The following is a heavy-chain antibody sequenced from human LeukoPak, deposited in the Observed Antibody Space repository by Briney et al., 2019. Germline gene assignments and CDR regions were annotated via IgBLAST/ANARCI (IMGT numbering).Heavy chain of an antibody. CDR2: ISAYNGNT. Sequence: GASVKVSCKASGYTFTSYGIIWVRQAPGEGLEWMGWISAYNGNTNYAQKLQGRVTMTTDTSTSTAYMELRSLRFDDTAVYYCARDSEDLFDYWGQGTLVTVSS. J-gene: IGHJ4*02. V-gene: IGHV1-18*01. CDR1: GYTFTSYG. CDR3: ARDSEDLFDY.